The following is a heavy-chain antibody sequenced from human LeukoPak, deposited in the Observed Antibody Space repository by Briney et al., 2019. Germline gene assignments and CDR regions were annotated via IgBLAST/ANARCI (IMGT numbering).Heavy chain of an antibody. CDR3: ARNDPGCTNGVCYGLTRP. D-gene: IGHD2-8*01. Sequence: ASVKVSCKASGYTFTSYGISWVRQAPGQGLEWMGWISAYNGNTNYAQKLQGRVTMTTDTSTSAAYMELRSLRSDDTAVYYCARNDPGCTNGVCYGLTRPWGQGTLVTVSS. J-gene: IGHJ5*02. V-gene: IGHV1-18*01. CDR1: GYTFTSYG. CDR2: ISAYNGNT.